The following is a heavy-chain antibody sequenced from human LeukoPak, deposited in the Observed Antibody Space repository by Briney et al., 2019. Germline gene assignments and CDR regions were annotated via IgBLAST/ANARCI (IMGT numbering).Heavy chain of an antibody. CDR3: TTDGGATFDY. J-gene: IGHJ4*02. V-gene: IGHV3-15*01. Sequence: PGGSLRPSCAASGFTFSNAWMSWVRQAPGKGLEWVGRIKSKTDGSTTNYAAPVKRRFTISRDNSKNTLYLQMNSLKTEDTAVYYCTTDGGATFDYWGQGTLVTVSS. CDR2: IKSKTDGSTT. D-gene: IGHD1-26*01. CDR1: GFTFSNAW.